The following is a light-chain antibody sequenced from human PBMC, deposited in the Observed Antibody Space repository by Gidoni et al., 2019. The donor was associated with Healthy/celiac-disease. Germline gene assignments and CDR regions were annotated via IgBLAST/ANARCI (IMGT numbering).Light chain of an antibody. V-gene: IGKV1-39*01. CDR3: QQSYRTPLT. CDR2: AAS. Sequence: DSQMTQSPSSLSASVGDRVTITCRAIQSISSYLNWYQQKPGKAPKLLIYAASSLQSGVPSRFSGSGSGTDFTLNISSMQHEDFAIYYCQQSYRTPLTFGQGTKVEIK. CDR1: QSISSY. J-gene: IGKJ1*01.